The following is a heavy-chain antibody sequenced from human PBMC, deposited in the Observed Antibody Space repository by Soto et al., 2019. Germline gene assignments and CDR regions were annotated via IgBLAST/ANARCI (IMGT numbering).Heavy chain of an antibody. CDR3: ARGQQLVPPRSASNWFDP. D-gene: IGHD6-13*01. Sequence: PSETLSLTCAVYGGSFSGYYWSWIRQPPGKGLEWIGEINHSGSTNYNPSLKSRVTISVDTSKNQFSLKLSSVTAADTAVYYCARGQQLVPPRSASNWFDPWGQGTLVTVSS. V-gene: IGHV4-34*01. J-gene: IGHJ5*02. CDR2: INHSGST. CDR1: GGSFSGYY.